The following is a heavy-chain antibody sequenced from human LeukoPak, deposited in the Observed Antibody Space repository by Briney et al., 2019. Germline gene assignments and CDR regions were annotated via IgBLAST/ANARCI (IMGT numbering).Heavy chain of an antibody. J-gene: IGHJ4*02. CDR3: AREPPGGGFDY. CDR2: VYSGGST. V-gene: IGHV3-66*01. CDR1: GFTVSSDY. D-gene: IGHD3-16*01. Sequence: GGSLRLSCTASGFTVSSDYMSWVRQAPGKGLEWVSVVYSGGSTYYADSVKGRFTISRDNSKNTLYLQMNSLRAEDTAVYYCAREPPGGGFDYWGQGTLVTVSS.